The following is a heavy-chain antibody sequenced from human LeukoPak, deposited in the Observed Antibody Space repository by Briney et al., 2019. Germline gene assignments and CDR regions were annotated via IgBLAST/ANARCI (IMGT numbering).Heavy chain of an antibody. CDR2: ISAYNGNT. V-gene: IGHV1-18*01. J-gene: IGHJ4*02. CDR3: AREGGSGSYYNGNDY. CDR1: GYTFNNYG. Sequence: ASVKVSCKASGYTFNNYGITWVRQAPGQGLEWMGWISAYNGNTNYAQKFQGRVTMTTDTSTSTAYMELRSLKYDDTAVYYCAREGGSGSYYNGNDYWGQGILVTVSS. D-gene: IGHD3-10*01.